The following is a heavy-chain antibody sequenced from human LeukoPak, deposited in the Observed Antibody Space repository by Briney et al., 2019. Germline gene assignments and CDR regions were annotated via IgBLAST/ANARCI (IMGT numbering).Heavy chain of an antibody. V-gene: IGHV4-59*08. Sequence: SETLSLTCTASGGSISSYYWSWIRQPPGKVLEWIGYIYYSGSTNYNPSLKSRVTISVDTSNNQFPLKLSSVTAADTAVYYCARQNGIVATIDYWGQGTLVTVSS. CDR2: IYYSGST. D-gene: IGHD5-12*01. J-gene: IGHJ4*02. CDR1: GGSISSYY. CDR3: ARQNGIVATIDY.